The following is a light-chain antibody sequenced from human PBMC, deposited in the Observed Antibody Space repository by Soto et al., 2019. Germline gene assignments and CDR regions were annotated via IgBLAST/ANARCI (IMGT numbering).Light chain of an antibody. CDR2: EAS. CDR3: QKYNSAPFT. J-gene: IGKJ3*01. Sequence: EIVMTQSPATLSVSPGERATLSCRASQSVSSNLAWYQQKPGQAPGLLIYEASTRATGIPARFSGSGSGTDFTLTISSLQPEDVATYYCQKYNSAPFTFGPGTKVDIK. V-gene: IGKV3D-15*01. CDR1: QSVSSN.